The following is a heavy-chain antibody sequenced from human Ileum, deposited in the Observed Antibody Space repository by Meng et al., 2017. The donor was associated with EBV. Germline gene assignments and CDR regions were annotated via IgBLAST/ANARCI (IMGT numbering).Heavy chain of an antibody. D-gene: IGHD2-21*01. CDR3: AMRKVEMRAITPDNWLDP. J-gene: IGHJ5*02. CDR1: GGSIRSSY. V-gene: IGHV4-59*01. Sequence: QVPALESGPGLVKTSEPLSPLGTSSGGSIRSSYWNWVRQSPGKGLEWIGRISHSGSTNYNPSLQSRVTISVDTSKNQVSLKLSSVTPADTAVYYCAMRKVEMRAITPDNWLDPWGQGTLVTVSS. CDR2: ISHSGST.